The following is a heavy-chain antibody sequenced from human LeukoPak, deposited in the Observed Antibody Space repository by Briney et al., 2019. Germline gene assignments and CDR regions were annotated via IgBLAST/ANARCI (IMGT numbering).Heavy chain of an antibody. CDR1: GYTFTSYD. D-gene: IGHD3-10*01. V-gene: IGHV1-8*01. J-gene: IGHJ6*03. CDR3: ATPTVETVRGVIITHYMDV. CDR2: MNPKSGNT. Sequence: ASVKVSCKASGYTFTSYDINWVRQATGQGLEWMGWMNPKSGNTGYAQKFQGRVTMTRNTSISTAYMELSSLRSEDTAVYYCATPTVETVRGVIITHYMDVWGKGTTVTVSS.